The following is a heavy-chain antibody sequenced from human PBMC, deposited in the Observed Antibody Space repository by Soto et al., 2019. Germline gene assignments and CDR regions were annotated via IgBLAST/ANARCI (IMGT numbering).Heavy chain of an antibody. J-gene: IGHJ5*02. CDR2: ISTSSSYI. Sequence: EVQLVESGGGLVKPGRSLRLSCAASGFTFSNYNMIWVRQAPGKGLEWVSSISTSSSYISYADSVKGRFTISRDNAKNSLYLQMNSLRAEDTAVYYCAREEGYYYGSGSYHWGQGTLVTVSS. CDR3: AREEGYYYGSGSYH. D-gene: IGHD3-10*01. CDR1: GFTFSNYN. V-gene: IGHV3-21*01.